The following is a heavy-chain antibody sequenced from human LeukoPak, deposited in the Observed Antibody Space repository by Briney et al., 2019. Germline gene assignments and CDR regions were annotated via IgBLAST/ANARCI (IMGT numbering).Heavy chain of an antibody. D-gene: IGHD2-21*02. J-gene: IGHJ5*02. CDR3: ARHEYCGGGCYWFDL. CDR1: GGXFSGYY. Sequence: PSETLSLTCAVSGGXFSGYYCGWIRQPPGKGLEWIGSIYYTGGTYYNPSLKSRVTISVDTSKKQFSLKLTSVTAADTAVYYCARHEYCGGGCYWFDLWGPGTLVTVSS. CDR2: IYYTGGT. V-gene: IGHV4-39*01.